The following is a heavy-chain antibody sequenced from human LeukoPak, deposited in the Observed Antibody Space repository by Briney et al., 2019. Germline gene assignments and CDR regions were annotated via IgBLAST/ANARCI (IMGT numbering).Heavy chain of an antibody. J-gene: IGHJ4*02. CDR3: AKEDYDSSGYYAPFFDY. V-gene: IGHV3-23*01. CDR1: GFTFSSYA. CDR2: ISGSGGST. Sequence: GGSLRLSCAASGFTFSSYAMSWVRQAPGKGLEWVSAISGSGGSTYYAGSVTGRFTISRDNSKNTLYLQMNSLRAEDTAVYYYAKEDYDSSGYYAPFFDYWGQGTLVTVSS. D-gene: IGHD3-22*01.